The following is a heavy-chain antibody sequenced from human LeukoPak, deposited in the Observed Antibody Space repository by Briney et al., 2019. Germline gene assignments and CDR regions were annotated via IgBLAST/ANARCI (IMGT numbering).Heavy chain of an antibody. CDR1: GGSFSGYY. J-gene: IGHJ2*01. CDR2: INHSGST. D-gene: IGHD3-9*01. CDR3: AMNYDILTGYYTPWYFDL. V-gene: IGHV4-34*01. Sequence: PSETLSLTCAVYGGSFSGYYWSWIRQPPGKGLEWIGEINHSGSTNYNPSPKSRVTISVDTSKNQFSLKLSSVTAADTAVYYCAMNYDILTGYYTPWYFDLWGRGTLVTVSS.